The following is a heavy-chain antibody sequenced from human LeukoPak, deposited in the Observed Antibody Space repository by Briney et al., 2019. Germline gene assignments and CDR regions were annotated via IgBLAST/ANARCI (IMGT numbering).Heavy chain of an antibody. D-gene: IGHD3-22*01. CDR1: GGSISSGDYY. CDR2: IYYSGST. V-gene: IGHV4-30-4*01. CDR3: ARGQEYYYDSSGYDYFDY. Sequence: SQTLSLTCTVSGGSISSGDYYWSWIRQPPGKGLEWIGYIYYSGSTYYNPSLKSRVTISVDTSKNQFSLKLSSVTAADTAVYYCARGQEYYYDSSGYDYFDYWGQGTLVTVSS. J-gene: IGHJ4*02.